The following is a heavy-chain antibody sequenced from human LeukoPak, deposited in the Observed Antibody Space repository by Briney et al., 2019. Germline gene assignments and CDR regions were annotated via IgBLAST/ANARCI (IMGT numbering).Heavy chain of an antibody. Sequence: PGRSLRLSCAASGFTFSNYGMHWVRQAPGKGLGWVAVIWYDGSKKYYADSVKGRFTISRDNSKNTLFLQMDSLRAEDTAVYYCARDRGALHYFDYWGQGTLVTVSS. CDR1: GFTFSNYG. CDR2: IWYDGSKK. J-gene: IGHJ4*02. CDR3: ARDRGALHYFDY. V-gene: IGHV3-33*01.